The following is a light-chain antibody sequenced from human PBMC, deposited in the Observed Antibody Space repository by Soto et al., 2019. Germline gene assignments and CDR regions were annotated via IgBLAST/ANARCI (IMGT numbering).Light chain of an antibody. Sequence: DTQMTQSPSSLSASVGDRVTITCQACQGIAKYLHWYQQKPGKAPKLLIYHASNLQTGVPSRFSGSGSGTDFTFTISSLQPEHIATYYCKQSDNHPLTFGGGTKVHIK. V-gene: IGKV1-33*01. J-gene: IGKJ4*01. CDR1: QGIAKY. CDR3: KQSDNHPLT. CDR2: HAS.